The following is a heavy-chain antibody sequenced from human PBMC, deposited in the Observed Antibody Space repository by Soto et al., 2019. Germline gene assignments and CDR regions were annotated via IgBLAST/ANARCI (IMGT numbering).Heavy chain of an antibody. CDR2: IYYSGRT. CDR1: VFSSIIGCYY. D-gene: IGHD2-21*02. V-gene: IGHV4-31*03. CDR3: ESVIGGDSEYYFEL. J-gene: IGHJ4*02. Sequence: SSTXSLTGTFSVFSSIIGCYYLSWIRQHPGKGLEWIGNIYYSGRTYYNPSLKSRVILSFDTSKNHFSLTLRSVTAADSAMYYCESVIGGDSEYYFELWGQGALV.